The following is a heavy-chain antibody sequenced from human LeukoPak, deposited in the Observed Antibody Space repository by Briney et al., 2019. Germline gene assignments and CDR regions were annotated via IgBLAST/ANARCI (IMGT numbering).Heavy chain of an antibody. Sequence: GGSLRLSCAASGFTFSTYAMSRVRQAPGKGLEWVSTISGSGANTYYADSVRGRFTISRDNSKNTLYLHMNSLRAEDTAVHYCAKERAGYTNPYYFDYWGQGTLVTVSS. V-gene: IGHV3-23*01. CDR1: GFTFSTYA. CDR2: ISGSGANT. D-gene: IGHD3-16*02. J-gene: IGHJ4*02. CDR3: AKERAGYTNPYYFDY.